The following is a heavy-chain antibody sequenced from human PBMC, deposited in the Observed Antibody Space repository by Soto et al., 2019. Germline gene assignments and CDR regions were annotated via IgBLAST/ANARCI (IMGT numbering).Heavy chain of an antibody. J-gene: IGHJ4*02. D-gene: IGHD6-6*01. CDR1: GGSISSSSYY. CDR2: IYYSGST. CDR3: ASLKYSSSSVAFDY. Sequence: QLQLQESGPGLVKPSETLSLTCTVSGGSISSSSYYWGWIRQPPGKGLEWIGSIYYSGSTYYNTSHKSRVSIAVDTSKNQFALKLISVTAADTAVYYCASLKYSSSSVAFDYWGQGTLVTVSS. V-gene: IGHV4-39*01.